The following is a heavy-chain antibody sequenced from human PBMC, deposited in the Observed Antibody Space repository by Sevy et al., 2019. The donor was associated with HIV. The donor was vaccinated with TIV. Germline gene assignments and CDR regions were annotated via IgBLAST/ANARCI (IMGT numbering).Heavy chain of an antibody. J-gene: IGHJ4*02. Sequence: GGSLRLSCAASGFTFSSYAMSWVRQAPGKGLEWVSAISGSGGSTYYADSVKGRFTISRDNSENTLYLQMNSLRAEDTAVYYCAKVPLTLYYYDSSGYGDYFDYWGQGTLVTVSS. CDR3: AKVPLTLYYYDSSGYGDYFDY. CDR1: GFTFSSYA. D-gene: IGHD3-22*01. CDR2: ISGSGGST. V-gene: IGHV3-23*01.